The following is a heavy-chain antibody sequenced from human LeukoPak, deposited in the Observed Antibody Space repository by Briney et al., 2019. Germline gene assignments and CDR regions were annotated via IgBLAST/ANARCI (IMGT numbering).Heavy chain of an antibody. Sequence: ASVKVSCKASGYTFTSYGISWVRQAPGQGLEWMGWISAYNGNTNYAQKLQGRVTMTTDTSTSTAYMELRSLRSDDTAVYYCARGFPSSSWYSYGMDVWGQGTTVTVSS. J-gene: IGHJ6*02. CDR3: ARGFPSSSWYSYGMDV. CDR2: ISAYNGNT. V-gene: IGHV1-18*01. CDR1: GYTFTSYG. D-gene: IGHD6-13*01.